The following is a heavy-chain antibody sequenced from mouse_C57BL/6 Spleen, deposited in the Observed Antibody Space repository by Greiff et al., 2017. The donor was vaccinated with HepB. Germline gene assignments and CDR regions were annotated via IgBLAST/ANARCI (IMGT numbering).Heavy chain of an antibody. CDR3: TTPITTVVATPY. D-gene: IGHD1-1*01. CDR2: IDPENGDT. Sequence: EVQLQQSGAELVRPGASVKLSCTASGFNIKDDYMHWVKQRPEQGLEWIGWIDPENGDTEYASKFQGKATITADTSSNTAYLQLSSLTSEDTAVYYCTTPITTVVATPYWGQGTLVTVSA. V-gene: IGHV14-4*01. J-gene: IGHJ3*01. CDR1: GFNIKDDY.